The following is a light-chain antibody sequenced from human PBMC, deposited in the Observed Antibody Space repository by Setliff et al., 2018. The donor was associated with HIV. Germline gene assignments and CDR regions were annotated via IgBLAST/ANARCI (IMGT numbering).Light chain of an antibody. V-gene: IGLV2-14*01. Sequence: QSALTQPASVSGSPGQSITISCTGNNSNVGSYNFVSWYQQHPGKAPKFLIYAVSNRPSGISYRFSGSKSGNTASLTISGLQAEDEADYYCCSYAGTKNFVFGIGTKVTVL. CDR1: NSNVGSYNF. CDR3: CSYAGTKNFV. J-gene: IGLJ1*01. CDR2: AVS.